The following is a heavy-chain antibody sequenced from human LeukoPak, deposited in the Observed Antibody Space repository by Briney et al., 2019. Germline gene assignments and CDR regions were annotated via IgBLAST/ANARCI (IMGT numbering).Heavy chain of an antibody. V-gene: IGHV3-9*01. CDR3: ASGGGWVFFN. J-gene: IGHJ4*02. D-gene: IGHD6-19*01. CDR1: GFTFDDYA. CDR2: ISWNSGSI. Sequence: GGSLRLSCAASGFTFDDYAMHWVRQAPGKGLEWVSGISWNSGSIGYADSVKGRFTIPRDNAKNSLYLQMNSLRAEDTAVYYCASGGGWVFFNWGQGTLVTVSS.